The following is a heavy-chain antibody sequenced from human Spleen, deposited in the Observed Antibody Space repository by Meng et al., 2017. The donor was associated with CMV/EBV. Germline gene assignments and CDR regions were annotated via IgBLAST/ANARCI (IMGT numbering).Heavy chain of an antibody. CDR2: ISSSSSYI. J-gene: IGHJ4*02. CDR1: GFTFSSYS. CDR3: AKLKGVDTAVVPPS. D-gene: IGHD5-18*01. V-gene: IGHV3-21*01. Sequence: GGSLRLSCAASGFTFSSYSMNWVRQAPGKGLEWVSSISSSSSYIYYADSVKGRFTISRDNAKKSLYLQMSRLRAEDTAIYFCAKLKGVDTAVVPPSWGQGTLVTVSS.